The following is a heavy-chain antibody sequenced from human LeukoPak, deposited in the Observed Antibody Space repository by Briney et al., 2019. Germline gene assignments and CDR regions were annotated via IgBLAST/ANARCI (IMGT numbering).Heavy chain of an antibody. CDR2: ISGSGGST. Sequence: GGSLRLSCAASGFTFSSYAMSWVRQAPGKGLEWVSAISGSGGSTYYADSVKGRFTISRDNSKNTLYLQMTSLRAEDTAVYYCAKDSGTTNYYDSSGTFDYWGQGTLVTVSS. CDR1: GFTFSSYA. D-gene: IGHD3-22*01. J-gene: IGHJ4*02. CDR3: AKDSGTTNYYDSSGTFDY. V-gene: IGHV3-23*01.